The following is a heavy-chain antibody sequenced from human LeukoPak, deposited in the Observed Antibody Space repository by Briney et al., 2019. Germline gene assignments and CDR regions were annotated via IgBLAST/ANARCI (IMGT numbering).Heavy chain of an antibody. CDR3: AREGELLAAFDI. D-gene: IGHD1-26*01. V-gene: IGHV1-69*13. Sequence: ASVKVSCKASGGTFSSYAISWVRQAPGQGLEWMGGIIPIFGTANYAQKFQGRVTITADESTSTAYMELSSLRSEDTAVYYCAREGELLAAFDIWGQGTMVTVSS. CDR2: IIPIFGTA. J-gene: IGHJ3*02. CDR1: GGTFSSYA.